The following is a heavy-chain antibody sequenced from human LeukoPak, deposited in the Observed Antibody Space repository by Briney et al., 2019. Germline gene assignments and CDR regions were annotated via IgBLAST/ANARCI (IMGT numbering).Heavy chain of an antibody. J-gene: IGHJ6*03. CDR1: GGSISSYY. CDR2: IYYSEST. Sequence: SETLSLTCTVPGGSISSYYWSWIRQPPGKGLEWIGYIYYSESTNYNPSLKSRVTISVDTSKNQFSLKLSSVTAADTAVYYCARGGGYSYGYYYYYMDVWGKGTTVTVSS. V-gene: IGHV4-59*01. D-gene: IGHD5-18*01. CDR3: ARGGGYSYGYYYYYMDV.